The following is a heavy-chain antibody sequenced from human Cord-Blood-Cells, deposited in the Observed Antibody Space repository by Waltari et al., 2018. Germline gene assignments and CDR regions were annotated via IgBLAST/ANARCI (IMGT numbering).Heavy chain of an antibody. CDR2: IYHSGST. Sequence: QVQLQESGPGLVKPSATLSLTCTVSGYSISSGYYWGWIRQPPGKGLEWIGSIYHSGSTYYNPSLKSRVTISVDTSKNQFSLKLSSVTAADTAVYYCARVNYSNYFDYWGQGTLVTVSS. CDR1: GYSISSGYY. CDR3: ARVNYSNYFDY. D-gene: IGHD4-4*01. J-gene: IGHJ4*02. V-gene: IGHV4-38-2*02.